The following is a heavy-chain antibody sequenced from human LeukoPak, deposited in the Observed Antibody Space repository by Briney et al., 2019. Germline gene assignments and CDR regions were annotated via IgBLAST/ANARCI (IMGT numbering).Heavy chain of an antibody. D-gene: IGHD3-9*01. CDR1: GGSISSYY. J-gene: IGHJ4*02. Sequence: SEALSLTCTVSGGSISSYYWSWIRQPPGKGLEWIGYIYYSGSTNYNPSLKSRVTISVDTSKNQFSLKLSSVTAADTAVYYSARSGRGRYFDWLFHFDYWGQGTLVTVSS. CDR3: ARSGRGRYFDWLFHFDY. V-gene: IGHV4-59*01. CDR2: IYYSGST.